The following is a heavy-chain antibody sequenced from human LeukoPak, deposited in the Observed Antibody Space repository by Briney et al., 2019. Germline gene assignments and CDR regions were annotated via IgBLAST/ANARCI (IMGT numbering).Heavy chain of an antibody. CDR2: ISGSGGST. V-gene: IGHV3-23*01. D-gene: IGHD3-22*01. Sequence: GGSLRLSCAASGFTFSSYAMSWVRQAPGKGLEWVSAISGSGGSTYYAGSVKGRFTISRDNSKNTLYLQMNSLRAEDTAVYYCAKDQVWIVVGSFDYWGQGTLVTVSS. J-gene: IGHJ4*02. CDR3: AKDQVWIVVGSFDY. CDR1: GFTFSSYA.